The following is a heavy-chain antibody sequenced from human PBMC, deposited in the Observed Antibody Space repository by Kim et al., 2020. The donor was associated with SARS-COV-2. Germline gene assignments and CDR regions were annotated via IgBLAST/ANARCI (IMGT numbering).Heavy chain of an antibody. D-gene: IGHD3-10*01. J-gene: IGHJ4*02. V-gene: IGHV3-30*01. CDR3: ATENPMVRGVLDY. Sequence: YAQSLKGRITISREKSKNPLYLQMNSLRAEDTAVYYCATENPMVRGVLDYWGQGTLVTVSS.